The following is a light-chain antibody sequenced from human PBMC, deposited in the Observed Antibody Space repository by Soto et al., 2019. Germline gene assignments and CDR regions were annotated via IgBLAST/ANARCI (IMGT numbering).Light chain of an antibody. CDR2: AAS. CDR3: QQSHTSPYT. Sequence: DIQMTQSPSSLSASVGDRVTITCQASQDISNYLNWYQQKPGKAPKLLIYAASTLQSGVPSRFGGSGSGTHFTLTISSLQPEDFATYYCQQSHTSPYTFGQGTKVEI. CDR1: QDISNY. V-gene: IGKV1-39*01. J-gene: IGKJ2*01.